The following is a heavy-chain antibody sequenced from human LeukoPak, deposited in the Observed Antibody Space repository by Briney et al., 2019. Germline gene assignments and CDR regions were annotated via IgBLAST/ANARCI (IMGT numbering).Heavy chain of an antibody. V-gene: IGHV4-31*03. D-gene: IGHD1-1*01. Sequence: SETLSLTCTVSGDSVNNDGYYWTWVRQHPGKGLEWIGYIHNSGDTSYNPSLKSRVSVSLDTSQNQFSLSLHSVTAADTAVYYCVRDFTKTASPDAFDFWGQGTLVIVSS. CDR1: GDSVNNDGYY. J-gene: IGHJ3*01. CDR2: IHNSGDT. CDR3: VRDFTKTASPDAFDF.